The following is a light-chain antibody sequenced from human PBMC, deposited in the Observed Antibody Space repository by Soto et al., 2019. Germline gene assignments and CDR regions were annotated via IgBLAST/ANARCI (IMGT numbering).Light chain of an antibody. V-gene: IGLV2-23*01. CDR1: SSDVGSYNL. CDR3: CSYAGSSFYV. J-gene: IGLJ1*01. CDR2: EGS. Sequence: QSVLTQPASVSGSPGQSITISCTGTSSDVGSYNLVSWYQRHPRKAPKLMIYEGSKRPSGVSNRFSGSKSGNTASLTISGLQAEDEADYYCCSYAGSSFYVFGTGTKLTVL.